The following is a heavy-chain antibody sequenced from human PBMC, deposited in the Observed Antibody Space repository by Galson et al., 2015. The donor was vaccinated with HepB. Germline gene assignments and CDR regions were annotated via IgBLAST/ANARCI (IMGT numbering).Heavy chain of an antibody. Sequence: SLRLSCAASGFTFSSYAMHWVRQAPGKGLEWVAVILYDGSNKYYADSVKGRFTISRDNSKNTLYLQMNSLRAEDTAVYYCARERGPGIAVAGRGGEFDYWGQGTLVTVSS. CDR1: GFTFSSYA. J-gene: IGHJ4*02. CDR3: ARERGPGIAVAGRGGEFDY. CDR2: ILYDGSNK. V-gene: IGHV3-30-3*01. D-gene: IGHD6-19*01.